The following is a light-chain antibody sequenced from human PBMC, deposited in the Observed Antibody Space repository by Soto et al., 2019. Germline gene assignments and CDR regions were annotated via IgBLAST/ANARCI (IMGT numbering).Light chain of an antibody. CDR2: DNN. J-gene: IGLJ3*02. CDR1: SSNIGAVYD. V-gene: IGLV1-40*01. CDR3: QSYDSSLSAWV. Sequence: QSVLTQAPSVSGAPGQRVTISCTGSSSNIGAVYDVHWYQHLPGTAPKLLIYDNNNRPSGVPDRFSGSKSGTSASLAITGLQAEDEADYYCQSYDSSLSAWVFGGGTKLTVL.